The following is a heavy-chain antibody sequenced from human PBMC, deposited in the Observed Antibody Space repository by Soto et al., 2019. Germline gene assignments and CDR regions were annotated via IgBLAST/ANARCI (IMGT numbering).Heavy chain of an antibody. J-gene: IGHJ6*02. V-gene: IGHV3-33*01. CDR1: GFTFSSYG. Sequence: QVQLVESGGGVVQPGRSLRLSCAASGFTFSSYGMHWVRQAPGKGLEWVAVIWYDGSNKYYADSVKGRFTISRDNSKNTLYLQMNSLRAEDTAVYYCVRAKDKGGMDVWGQGTTVTVSS. CDR3: VRAKDKGGMDV. CDR2: IWYDGSNK.